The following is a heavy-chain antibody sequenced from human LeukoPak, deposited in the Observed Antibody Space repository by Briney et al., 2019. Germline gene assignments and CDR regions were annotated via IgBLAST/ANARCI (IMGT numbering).Heavy chain of an antibody. D-gene: IGHD3-9*01. V-gene: IGHV3-23*01. CDR2: ISGSGGST. Sequence: GGSLRLSCAASGFTFSSYAMSWVRQAPGKGLEWVSGISGSGGSTYYADSVKGRFTISRDNSKNTLFLQMNSLRAEDTAVYYCAKESRGCIFVSFDYWGQGNLVTVSS. J-gene: IGHJ4*02. CDR1: GFTFSSYA. CDR3: AKESRGCIFVSFDY.